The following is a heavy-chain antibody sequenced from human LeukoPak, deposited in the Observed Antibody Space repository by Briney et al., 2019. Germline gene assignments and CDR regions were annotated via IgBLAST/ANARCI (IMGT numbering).Heavy chain of an antibody. J-gene: IGHJ6*02. D-gene: IGHD2-2*01. CDR1: GGSISSSSYY. CDR3: ARVPRIVVVPAALDYYYGMDV. Sequence: PSETLSLTCTVSGGSISSSSYYWGWIRQPPGKGLEWIGSIYYSGSTYYNPSLKSRVTISVDTSKNQFSLKLSSVTAADTAVYYCARVPRIVVVPAALDYYYGMDVWGQGTTVTVSS. CDR2: IYYSGST. V-gene: IGHV4-39*07.